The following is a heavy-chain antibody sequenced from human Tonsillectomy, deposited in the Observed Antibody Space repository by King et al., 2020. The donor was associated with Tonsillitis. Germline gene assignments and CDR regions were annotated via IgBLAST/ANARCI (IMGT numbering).Heavy chain of an antibody. J-gene: IGHJ4*02. D-gene: IGHD3-10*01. CDR2: IYPGDSDT. CDR3: ARRNYGSGKIPIPFDF. CDR1: GYSFSSYW. V-gene: IGHV5-51*01. Sequence: QLVQSGAEVKKPGESLKISCKGSGYSFSSYWIGWVRQMPGKGLEWMGIIYPGDSDTRYSPSFQGQVTISADKSISTAYLQWSSLKASDTAMYYCARRNYGSGKIPIPFDFWGQGTLVTVSS.